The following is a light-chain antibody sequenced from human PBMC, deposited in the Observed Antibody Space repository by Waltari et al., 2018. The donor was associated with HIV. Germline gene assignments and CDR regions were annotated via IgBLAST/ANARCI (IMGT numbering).Light chain of an antibody. CDR2: EVN. CDR3: CSYAGGGAV. J-gene: IGLJ3*02. V-gene: IGLV2-23*02. Sequence: SALTQPASVSGSPGQSITIPCTGPRSDVGSYNRVSWYSQHPGKATKLMIYEVNERPSGVSNGFSGSKSGNTASLTIAGLRAEDEAHYYCCSYAGGGAVFGGGTKGTVL. CDR1: RSDVGSYNR.